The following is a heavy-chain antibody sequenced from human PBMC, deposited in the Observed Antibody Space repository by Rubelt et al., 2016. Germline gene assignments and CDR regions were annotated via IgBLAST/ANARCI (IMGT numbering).Heavy chain of an antibody. CDR3: ASSGFDYDILTGYYNYYGMDV. V-gene: IGHV1-3*01. Sequence: QVQLVQSGAEVKKPGASVKVSCKASGYTFTSYAMHWVRQTPGQSLEWMGWINAGNGNTKYSQKFQGRVTITRDTSASTAYMELSSLRSEDTAVYYCASSGFDYDILTGYYNYYGMDVWGQGTTVTVSS. J-gene: IGHJ6*02. CDR2: INAGNGNT. D-gene: IGHD3-9*01. CDR1: GYTFTSYA.